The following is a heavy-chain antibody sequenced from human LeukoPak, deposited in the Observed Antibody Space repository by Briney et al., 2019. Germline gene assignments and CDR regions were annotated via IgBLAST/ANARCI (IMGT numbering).Heavy chain of an antibody. CDR3: AKVKRSVPAYIGVDY. CDR2: ISLDGTNK. D-gene: IGHD2-2*01. Sequence: GGSLRLSCAASGFTFSSYAMHWVRQAPGKGLEWVALISLDGTNKYYADSVKGRFTISRDNSKNTLYLQMNSLRAEDTAVYYCAKVKRSVPAYIGVDYWGQGTLVTVSS. CDR1: GFTFSSYA. V-gene: IGHV3-30*04. J-gene: IGHJ4*02.